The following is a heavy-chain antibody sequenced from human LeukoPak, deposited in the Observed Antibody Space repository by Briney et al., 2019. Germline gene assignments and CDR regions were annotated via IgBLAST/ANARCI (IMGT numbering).Heavy chain of an antibody. V-gene: IGHV3-64D*06. J-gene: IGHJ4*02. D-gene: IGHD6-13*01. CDR1: GFTFSSYA. CDR2: IRSIGGST. Sequence: GSLRLSCSASGFTFSSYAMHWVRQAPGKGLEYVSGIRSIGGSTNYADSVKGRFTISRDNSKNTVYLQMSSLRAEDTAVYYCVKDGDSGGWYYYFDYWGQGTLVTVSS. CDR3: VKDGDSGGWYYYFDY.